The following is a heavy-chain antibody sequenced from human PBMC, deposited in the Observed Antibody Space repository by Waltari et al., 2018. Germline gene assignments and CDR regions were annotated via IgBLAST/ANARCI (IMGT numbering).Heavy chain of an antibody. CDR2: FYASGSA. CDR3: ARHPNRYFDL. V-gene: IGHV4-4*07. CDR1: GASISSSY. Sequence: QVQLQESGPGLVKPSETLSLPCTVSGASISSSYWNWIRQPAGKGLEWIGRFYASGSADYNPSLKSRVTMSVDTSKNQFSLKLSSVTAADTAVYYCARHPNRYFDLWGRGTLVTVSS. J-gene: IGHJ2*01.